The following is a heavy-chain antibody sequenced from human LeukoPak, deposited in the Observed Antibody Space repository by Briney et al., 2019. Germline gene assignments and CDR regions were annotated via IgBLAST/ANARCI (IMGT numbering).Heavy chain of an antibody. D-gene: IGHD1-26*01. Sequence: PSETLSLTCTVSGGSISGYYWSWIRQPPGKGLEWIGYIYYSGSTNYNPSLKSRVTISVDTSKSQFFLKLSSVSAADTAVYYCARLGGSPWYWGQGTLVTVSS. CDR3: ARLGGSPWY. V-gene: IGHV4-59*01. CDR2: IYYSGST. J-gene: IGHJ4*02. CDR1: GGSISGYY.